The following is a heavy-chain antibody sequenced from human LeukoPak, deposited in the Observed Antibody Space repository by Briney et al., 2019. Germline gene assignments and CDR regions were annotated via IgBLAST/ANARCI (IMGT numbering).Heavy chain of an antibody. Sequence: PSETLSLTCAVYGGSFSGYYWSWIRQPPGKGLEWIGEINHSGSTNYNPSLKSRVTISVDTSKNQFSLKLSSVTAADTAVYYCARGPGDFWSGRNWFDPWGQGTLVTVSS. CDR1: GGSFSGYY. CDR3: ARGPGDFWSGRNWFDP. CDR2: INHSGST. V-gene: IGHV4-34*01. J-gene: IGHJ5*02. D-gene: IGHD3-3*01.